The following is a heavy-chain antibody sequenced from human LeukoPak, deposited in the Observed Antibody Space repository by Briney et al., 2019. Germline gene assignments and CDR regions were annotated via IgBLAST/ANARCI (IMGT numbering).Heavy chain of an antibody. D-gene: IGHD3-22*01. CDR3: ARGTNPGYYDSSGSLRY. CDR2: ISSSSSTI. J-gene: IGHJ4*02. V-gene: IGHV3-48*04. CDR1: GFTFSSYS. Sequence: GGSLRLSCAASGFTFSSYSMNWVRQAPGKGLEWVSYISSSSSTIYYADSVKGRFTISRDNAKNSLYLQMNSLRAEDTAVYYCARGTNPGYYDSSGSLRYWGQGTLVTVSS.